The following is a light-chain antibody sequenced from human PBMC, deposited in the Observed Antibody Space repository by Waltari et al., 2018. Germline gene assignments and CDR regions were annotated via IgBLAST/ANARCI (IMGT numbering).Light chain of an antibody. V-gene: IGLV2-23*02. CDR1: SSDVDTYNL. J-gene: IGLJ1*01. CDR3: CSYAGSSTPGV. CDR2: EVS. Sequence: QSALTQPASVSGSPGQSNTISCTADSSDVDTYNLVSWYQQHPGKAPKLIIYEVSKRPSGVSDRFSATKSGNTASLTISGLQVEDEANYYCCSYAGSSTPGVFGTGTKVTVL.